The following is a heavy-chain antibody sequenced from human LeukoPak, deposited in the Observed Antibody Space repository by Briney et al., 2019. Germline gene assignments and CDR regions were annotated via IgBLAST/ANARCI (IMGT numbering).Heavy chain of an antibody. CDR1: VFTFSDYY. CDR3: ARGASGWYVDNWFDP. J-gene: IGHJ5*02. V-gene: IGHV3-11*04. Sequence: GGSLRLSCAASVFTFSDYYMRWIRQAPAKGLEWVSYISSSGSTIYYADSVKGRFTISRDNAKNSLYLQMNSLRAEDTAVYYCARGASGWYVDNWFDPWGQGTLVTVSS. D-gene: IGHD6-19*01. CDR2: ISSSGSTI.